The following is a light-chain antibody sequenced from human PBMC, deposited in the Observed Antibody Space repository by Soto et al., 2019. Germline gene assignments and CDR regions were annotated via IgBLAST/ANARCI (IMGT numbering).Light chain of an antibody. CDR3: QQRSNWPPVT. CDR2: GAS. CDR1: QNIATN. Sequence: EVVLTHSPSTLSVSPGERATFSCRASQNIATNLAWYQQKPGQAPSLLIYGASNRATGIPARFSAGGSGTEFTLTISSLQSEDFGVYYCQQRSNWPPVTFGGGTKVEIK. V-gene: IGKV3-15*01. J-gene: IGKJ4*01.